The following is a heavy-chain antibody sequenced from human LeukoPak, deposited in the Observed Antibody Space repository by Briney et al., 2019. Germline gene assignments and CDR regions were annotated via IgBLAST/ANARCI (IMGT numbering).Heavy chain of an antibody. D-gene: IGHD6-13*01. V-gene: IGHV3-7*01. J-gene: IGHJ4*02. CDR3: AREWQGGIAAAGTRIEGDY. CDR2: IKQDGSEK. CDR1: GFTFSQYW. Sequence: PGGSLRLSCAASGFTFSQYWMSWVRQAPGKGLEWVANIKQDGSEKNYVDSVKGRFTISRDNAENSLFLQMNSLRVEDTAVYYCAREWQGGIAAAGTRIEGDYWGQGTLVAVSS.